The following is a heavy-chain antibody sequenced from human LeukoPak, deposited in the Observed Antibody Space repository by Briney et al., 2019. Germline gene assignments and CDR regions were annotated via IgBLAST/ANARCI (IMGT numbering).Heavy chain of an antibody. D-gene: IGHD6-19*01. CDR1: GGSISSYY. V-gene: IGHV4-4*09. CDR2: IYTSGST. Sequence: SETLSLTCTVSGGSISSYYWSWIRQPPGKGLEWIGYIYTSGSTNYHPSLKSRVTISVDTSKNQFSLKLSSVTAADTAVYYCARRDQYSSGEYYMDVWGKGTTVTVSS. J-gene: IGHJ6*03. CDR3: ARRDQYSSGEYYMDV.